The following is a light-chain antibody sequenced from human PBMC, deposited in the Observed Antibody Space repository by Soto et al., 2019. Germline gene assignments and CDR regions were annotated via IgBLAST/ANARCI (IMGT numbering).Light chain of an antibody. V-gene: IGKV3-15*01. CDR1: QSVSSD. J-gene: IGKJ1*01. Sequence: EKVKLQSPATLSVSPGERVTLSCRACQSVSSDLAWYQQKPGQAPRLLIYGASTRATGIPARFSGSGSGTEFTLIISSLQSEDYSVYYCQPRSNWPWTFGQGTKVDIK. CDR3: QPRSNWPWT. CDR2: GAS.